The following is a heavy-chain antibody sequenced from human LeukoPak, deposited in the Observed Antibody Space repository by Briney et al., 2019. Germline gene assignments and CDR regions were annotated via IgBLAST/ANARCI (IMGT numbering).Heavy chain of an antibody. CDR2: IYHSGST. CDR1: GGSISTYY. J-gene: IGHJ1*01. V-gene: IGHV4-59*01. CDR3: ARGGAARLHFQN. D-gene: IGHD6-6*01. Sequence: SETQSLTCTVSGGSISTYYWNWIRQPPGKGLEWIGYIYHSGSTNYNPSLQGRVTISVDTSKNQFSLNLNSVTAADAAVYYCARGGAARLHFQNWGQGTLVTVSS.